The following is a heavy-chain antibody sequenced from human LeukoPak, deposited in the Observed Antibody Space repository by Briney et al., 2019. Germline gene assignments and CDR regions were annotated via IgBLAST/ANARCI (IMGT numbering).Heavy chain of an antibody. CDR3: AKDDRWLQFCC. J-gene: IGHJ4*02. CDR1: GFTFSSYA. CDR2: ISGSGGTT. V-gene: IGHV3-23*01. D-gene: IGHD5-24*01. Sequence: GGSLRLSCAASGFTFSSYAMSWVRQAPGKGLEWVSSISGSGGTTYYADSVKGRFTISRDNSKNTLYLQMNSLRAEDTAVYYCAKDDRWLQFCCWGQGTLVTVSA.